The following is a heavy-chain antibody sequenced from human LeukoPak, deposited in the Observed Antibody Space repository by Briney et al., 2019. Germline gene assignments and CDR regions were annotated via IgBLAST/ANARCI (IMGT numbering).Heavy chain of an antibody. CDR1: GFTFDDYA. V-gene: IGHV3-9*01. CDR3: AKDIDEMVTASAAMDV. J-gene: IGHJ6*02. D-gene: IGHD2-21*02. Sequence: PGGSLRLSCAASGFTFDDYAMHWVRQAPGKGLEWVSGISWNSGSIGYADSVKGRFTISRDNAKNSLYLQMNSLRAEDTALYYCAKDIDEMVTASAAMDVWAKGPRSPSP. CDR2: ISWNSGSI.